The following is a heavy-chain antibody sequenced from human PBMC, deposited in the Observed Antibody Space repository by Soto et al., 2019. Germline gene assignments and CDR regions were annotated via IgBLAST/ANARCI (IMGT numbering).Heavy chain of an antibody. CDR3: VPLCRYCSTTTPS. J-gene: IGHJ4*02. CDR2: ISGNGGDYT. CDR1: GFPFITYG. Sequence: GGSLRLSFAASGFPFITYGMSWVRPAPRKGLEWVSAISGNGGDYTYYADSVKGRFTISRDNSKNTLYLQMNSLRAEDTAVYYCVPLCRYCSTTTPSWGQGTLVTVSS. D-gene: IGHD2-2*01. V-gene: IGHV3-23*01.